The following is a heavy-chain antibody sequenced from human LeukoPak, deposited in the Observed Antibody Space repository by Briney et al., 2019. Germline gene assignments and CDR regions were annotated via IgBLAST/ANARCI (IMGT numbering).Heavy chain of an antibody. CDR3: VRHDGRGGATMGAFDS. J-gene: IGHJ5*01. D-gene: IGHD5-12*01. Sequence: SETLSLTCTVSGGSFISSSHHWGWIRQSPGKGLEWIGTVYYGRTTYYNPSLDGRVTISLDTSANHFSLQLNSVTAADTAVYYCVRHDGRGGATMGAFDSWGQGSLVTVSS. CDR1: GGSFISSSHH. V-gene: IGHV4-39*01. CDR2: VYYGRTT.